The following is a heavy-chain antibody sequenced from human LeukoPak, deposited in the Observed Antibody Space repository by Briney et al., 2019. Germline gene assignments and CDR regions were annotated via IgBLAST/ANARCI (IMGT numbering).Heavy chain of an antibody. CDR2: ISSSSSYI. Sequence: GGSLRLSCAASGFTCSIYSMHCLRQAPGKGWVGVTSISSSSSYIYYADSVKGRFTISRDNAKNSLYMQMNSLRAEDTAVYYGARDPTDYYGSGSYYNATDYWGQGTLVTVSS. D-gene: IGHD3-10*01. CDR3: ARDPTDYYGSGSYYNATDY. V-gene: IGHV3-21*01. J-gene: IGHJ4*02. CDR1: GFTCSIYS.